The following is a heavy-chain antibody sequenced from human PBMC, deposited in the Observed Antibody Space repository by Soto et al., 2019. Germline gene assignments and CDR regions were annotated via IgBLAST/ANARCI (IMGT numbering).Heavy chain of an antibody. V-gene: IGHV3-23*01. CDR1: GLPHSSFA. J-gene: IGHJ4*02. Sequence: GASVKVSCTASGLPHSSFAMMWVRQAPGKGLECVSGIYGNGGGIEYADSVKGRFTISRDNSKNTVYLQMTDLRADDTAVYYCAKDAVYNDGLWLMDHWGQGTQVTVSS. D-gene: IGHD2-21*01. CDR2: IYGNGGGI. CDR3: AKDAVYNDGLWLMDH.